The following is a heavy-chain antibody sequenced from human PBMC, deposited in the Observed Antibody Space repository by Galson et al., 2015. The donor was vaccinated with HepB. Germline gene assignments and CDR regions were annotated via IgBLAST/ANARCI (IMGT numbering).Heavy chain of an antibody. J-gene: IGHJ4*02. CDR2: ISYNVTNT. CDR3: ARGTPYFFDL. V-gene: IGHV3-30-3*01. Sequence: SLRLSCAGSGFVFSDYALHWVRQPPGKGLEWVAVISYNVTNTYAADSGRFSVSRDNSKNTVYLQMSSLRPQDTATYRCARGTPYFFDLWGQGALVTVSS. CDR1: GFVFSDYA.